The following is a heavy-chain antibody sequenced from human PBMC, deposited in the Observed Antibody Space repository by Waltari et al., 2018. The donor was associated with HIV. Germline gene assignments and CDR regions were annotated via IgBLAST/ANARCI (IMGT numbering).Heavy chain of an antibody. CDR2: ISYDGSNK. Sequence: QVQLVESGGGVVQPGRSLRLSCAALGFTFSSYGMHRVRQAPGKGLEWVAVISYDGSNKYYADSVKGRFTISRDNSKNTLYLQMNSLRAEDTAVYYCAKDLSLRAMAGCCYWGQGTLVTVSS. D-gene: IGHD5-18*01. CDR1: GFTFSSYG. CDR3: AKDLSLRAMAGCCY. J-gene: IGHJ4*02. V-gene: IGHV3-30*18.